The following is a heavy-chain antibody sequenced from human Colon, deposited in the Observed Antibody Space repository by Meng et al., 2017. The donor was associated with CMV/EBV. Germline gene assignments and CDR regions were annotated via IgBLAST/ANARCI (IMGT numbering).Heavy chain of an antibody. Sequence: EVLLVESGGGLVQPGGSLRLSCAASGFTFSDYWMHWFRQAPGKGLVWVSRINGHGSDTNVADSVKGRFTVSRDNAKNMLYLQMNSLRDEDTAVYYCVMLPPGFWGQGTLVTVSS. CDR3: VMLPPGF. CDR1: GFTFSDYW. CDR2: INGHGSDT. D-gene: IGHD3-10*01. J-gene: IGHJ4*02. V-gene: IGHV3-74*01.